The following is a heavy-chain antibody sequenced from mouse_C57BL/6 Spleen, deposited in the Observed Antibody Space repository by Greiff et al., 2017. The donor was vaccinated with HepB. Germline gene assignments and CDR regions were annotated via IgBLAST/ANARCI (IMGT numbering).Heavy chain of an antibody. CDR3: ARERGTFDY. D-gene: IGHD3-3*01. V-gene: IGHV3-6*01. J-gene: IGHJ2*01. CDR2: ISYDGSN. Sequence: EVKLMESGPGLVKPSQSLSLTCSVTGYSITSGYYWNWIRQFPGNKLEWMGYISYDGSNNYNPSLKNRISITRDTSKNQFFLKLNSVTTEDTATYYCARERGTFDYWGQGTTLTVSS. CDR1: GYSITSGYY.